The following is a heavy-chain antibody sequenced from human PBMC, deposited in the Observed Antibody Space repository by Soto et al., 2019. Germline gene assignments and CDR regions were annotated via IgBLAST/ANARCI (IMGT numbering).Heavy chain of an antibody. CDR1: GGSLYSSNW. CDR2: IHPSGST. J-gene: IGHJ5*02. V-gene: IGHV4-4*02. Sequence: QVQLQESGPGLLKPSGTLSLTCDVSGGSLYSSNWWTWVRQTPGKGLEWIGEIHPSGSTNYNPSLKCRVTISADKSKNQFFLTLASVTAADTAMYYCTRRGGGGSGVFIIDWLDPWGQGTQVTVSS. CDR3: TRRGGGGSGVFIIDWLDP. D-gene: IGHD3-3*01.